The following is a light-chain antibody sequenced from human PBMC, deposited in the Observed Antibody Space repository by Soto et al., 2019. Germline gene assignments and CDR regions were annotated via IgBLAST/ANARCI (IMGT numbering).Light chain of an antibody. CDR3: QSYDSSLRGSVV. CDR1: SSNIVAGYD. V-gene: IGLV1-40*01. J-gene: IGLJ2*01. Sequence: QSVLTQPPSVSGAPGQRVTISCTGSSSNIVAGYDVHWYQQLPGTAPKLLIYGNSNRPSGVPDRFSGSKSGTSASLAITGLQAEDEADYYCQSYDSSLRGSVVFGGGTKLTVL. CDR2: GNS.